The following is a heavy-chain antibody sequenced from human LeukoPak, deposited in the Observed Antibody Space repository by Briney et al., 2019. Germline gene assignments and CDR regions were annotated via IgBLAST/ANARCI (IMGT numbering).Heavy chain of an antibody. D-gene: IGHD4-11*01. J-gene: IGHJ4*02. Sequence: GRSLRLSCAASGFTFSHYGMHWVRQAPGRGLEWVAVIWNDGSNKYYADSVKGRFTISRDNSQNTVDLHMNSLRAEDTAVYYYAKDAQRGFDYSNSLEYWGQGTLVTVSS. CDR1: GFTFSHYG. CDR2: IWNDGSNK. CDR3: AKDAQRGFDYSNSLEY. V-gene: IGHV3-33*06.